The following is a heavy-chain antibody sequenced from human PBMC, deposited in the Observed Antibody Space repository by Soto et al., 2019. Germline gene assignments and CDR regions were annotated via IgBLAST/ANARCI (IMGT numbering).Heavy chain of an antibody. V-gene: IGHV4-4*02. Sequence: QVQLQESAPGLVKPSGTLSLTCAVSGGSISGGTWWSWVRQPPGKGLEWIGEISHSGITGYNPSLKSRLTISVDKSKNQFSLKLNSVTAADTAVYYCSRNGGWNFDYWGQGTLVTVSS. CDR3: SRNGGWNFDY. CDR1: GGSISGGTW. CDR2: ISHSGIT. J-gene: IGHJ4*02. D-gene: IGHD6-19*01.